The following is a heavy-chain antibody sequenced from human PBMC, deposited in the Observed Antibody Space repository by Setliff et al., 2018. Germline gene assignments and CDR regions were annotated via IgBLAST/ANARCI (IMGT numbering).Heavy chain of an antibody. D-gene: IGHD4-17*01. CDR1: GYTFTSYA. Sequence: VASVKVSCKASGYTFTSYAMNWVRQAPGQGLEWMGWINTNTGNPTYAQGFTGRFVFSLDTSVSTAYLQISSLKAEDTAVYYCARVATRDGYGDQYDFDYWGQGTLVTVSS. CDR2: INTNTGNP. J-gene: IGHJ4*02. CDR3: ARVATRDGYGDQYDFDY. V-gene: IGHV7-4-1*02.